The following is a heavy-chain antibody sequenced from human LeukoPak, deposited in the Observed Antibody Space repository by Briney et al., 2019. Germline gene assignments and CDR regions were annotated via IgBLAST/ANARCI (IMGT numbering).Heavy chain of an antibody. CDR1: GFAFSIYS. J-gene: IGHJ6*02. D-gene: IGHD1-26*01. V-gene: IGHV3-48*02. CDR2: TSSVSSPI. CDR3: ARVVGPYYGMDV. Sequence: GGSLRLSCAASGFAFSIYSMNWVRQAPGKGLEWVSYTSSVSSPIYYADSVKGRFTISRDNAKNSLYLHMNSLRDEDTAVYYCARVVGPYYGMDVWGQGTTVIVSS.